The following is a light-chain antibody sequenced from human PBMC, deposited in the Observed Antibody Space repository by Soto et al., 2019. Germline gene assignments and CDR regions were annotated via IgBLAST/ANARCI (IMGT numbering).Light chain of an antibody. Sequence: QSVLTQPASVSGSPGQSITISCTGTSSDVGDYNYVSWFQHHPGKAPTLIISEVSNRPSGVSNRFSGSKSGNAASLTISGLQAEYESDYFCFSFTTDWTHVFGTWTKV. CDR1: SSDVGDYNY. CDR2: EVS. V-gene: IGLV2-14*01. CDR3: FSFTTDWTHV. J-gene: IGLJ1*01.